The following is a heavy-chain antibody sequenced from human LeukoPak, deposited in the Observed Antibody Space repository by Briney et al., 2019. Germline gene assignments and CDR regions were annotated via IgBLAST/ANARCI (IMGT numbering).Heavy chain of an antibody. CDR2: TKSKADGGTI. Sequence: GGTLRLSCAASGFALTNAWMSWVRQAPGKGQEWVGRTKSKADGGTIDYAAPVKGRFTISRDDSKNMLYLQMNSLKAEDTAVYYCSTTRVYYYGMDVWGQGTTVTVS. CDR3: STTRVYYYGMDV. CDR1: GFALTNAW. D-gene: IGHD2-2*01. V-gene: IGHV3-15*01. J-gene: IGHJ6*02.